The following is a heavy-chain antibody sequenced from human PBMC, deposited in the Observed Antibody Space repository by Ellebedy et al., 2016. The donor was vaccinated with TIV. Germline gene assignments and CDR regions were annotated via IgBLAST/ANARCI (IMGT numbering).Heavy chain of an antibody. CDR2: IDPRDSYT. Sequence: GESLKISCKGSGYSFTSYWISWVRQMPGKGLEWMGRIDPRDSYTNYSPSFQGHVTISADKSISTAYLQWSSLKASDTAMYYCARIQGGSYAQDYWGQGTLVTVSS. CDR3: ARIQGGSYAQDY. J-gene: IGHJ4*02. V-gene: IGHV5-10-1*01. D-gene: IGHD1-26*01. CDR1: GYSFTSYW.